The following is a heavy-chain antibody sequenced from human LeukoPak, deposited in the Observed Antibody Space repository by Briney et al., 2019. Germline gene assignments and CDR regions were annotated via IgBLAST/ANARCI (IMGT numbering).Heavy chain of an antibody. J-gene: IGHJ4*02. Sequence: GGSLRLSCAATGSSFSSYWMSWVRQAPGKGLEWVANIKEDGSEKYYVDSVKGRFTISRDNAKNSLYLQMNSLRAEDTAVYYCARGPAYFDYWGQGAQVTVSS. CDR2: IKEDGSEK. V-gene: IGHV3-7*01. CDR1: GSSFSSYW. CDR3: ARGPAYFDY.